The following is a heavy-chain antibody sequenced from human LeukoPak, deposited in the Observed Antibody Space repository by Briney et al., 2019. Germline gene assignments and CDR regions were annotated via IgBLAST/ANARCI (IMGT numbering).Heavy chain of an antibody. CDR2: IYWNDDK. J-gene: IGHJ5*02. CDR1: GFSLSTSGVG. CDR3: AQTTRGYCSSTSCLEGFDP. V-gene: IGHV2-5*01. D-gene: IGHD2-2*01. Sequence: SGPTLVSPTQTLTLTCTFPGFSLSTSGVGVGWIRQPPGKALEWLALIYWNDDKRYSPSLKSRLTITKDTSKNQVVLTMTNMDPVDTATYYCAQTTRGYCSSTSCLEGFDPWGQGTLVTVSS.